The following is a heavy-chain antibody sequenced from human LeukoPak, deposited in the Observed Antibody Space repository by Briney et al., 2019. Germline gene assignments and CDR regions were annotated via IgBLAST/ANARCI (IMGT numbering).Heavy chain of an antibody. CDR2: INHSGST. CDR3: AMGLEGIQLWLQVY. D-gene: IGHD5-18*01. Sequence: PSEALSLTCAVYGGSFSGYYWSWIRQPPGKGLEWIGEINHSGSTNYNPSLKSRVTISVDPSKNQFSLKLSSVTAADTAVYYCAMGLEGIQLWLQVYWGQGTLVTVSS. CDR1: GGSFSGYY. V-gene: IGHV4-34*01. J-gene: IGHJ4*02.